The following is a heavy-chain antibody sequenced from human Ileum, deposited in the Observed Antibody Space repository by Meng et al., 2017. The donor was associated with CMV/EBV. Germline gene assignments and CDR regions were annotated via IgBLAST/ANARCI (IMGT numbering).Heavy chain of an antibody. Sequence: CKASGYNFAIYGITWVRQAPGQGLEWVGWINGENGNTNYAQKFQGRVIMTTDTSTKTAYMEFWSLRSDDTAIYYCARAGNVVTTTFDFWGQGTLVTVSS. CDR2: INGENGNT. V-gene: IGHV1-18*01. CDR1: GYNFAIYG. J-gene: IGHJ4*02. D-gene: IGHD2-21*02. CDR3: ARAGNVVTTTFDF.